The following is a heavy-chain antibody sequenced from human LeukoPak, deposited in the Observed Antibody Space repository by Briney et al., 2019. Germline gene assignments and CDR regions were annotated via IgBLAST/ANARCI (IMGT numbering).Heavy chain of an antibody. CDR2: ISNDLVTM. CDR3: ARARGYAESGGYPVFDH. J-gene: IGHJ4*02. D-gene: IGHD2-15*01. CDR1: GFTFNSFR. V-gene: IGHV3-48*04. Sequence: PGGSLRLSCEVSGFTFNSFRMNWVRQAPGKGLEWISYISNDLVTMHHADSVKGRFTISRDNSKNSLYLEMNNLRVEDTAVYYCARARGYAESGGYPVFDHWGQGVLVTVSS.